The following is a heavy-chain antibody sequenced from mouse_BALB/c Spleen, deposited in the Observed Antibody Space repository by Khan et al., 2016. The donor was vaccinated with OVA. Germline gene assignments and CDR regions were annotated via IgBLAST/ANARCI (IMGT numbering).Heavy chain of an antibody. CDR1: GYTFTDYA. V-gene: IGHV1S137*01. D-gene: IGHD1-3*01. CDR2: ISTYYGDA. Sequence: VQLQQSGAELVRPGVSVKISCKGSGYTFTDYAMHWVKQSHAKSLEWIGVISTYYGDASYNQKFKGKATMTVDKSSSTAYMELARMTSEDSAIDDCVRGSGNSRLAYWGQGTLVTVSA. CDR3: VRGSGNSRLAY. J-gene: IGHJ3*01.